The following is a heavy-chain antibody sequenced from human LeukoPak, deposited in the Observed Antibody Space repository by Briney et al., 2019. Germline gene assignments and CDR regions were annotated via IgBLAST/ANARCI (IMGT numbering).Heavy chain of an antibody. V-gene: IGHV4-4*07. D-gene: IGHD6-19*01. Sequence: SETLSLTCTVSGGSISSYYWSWIRQPAGKGLEWIGRIYTSGSTNYNPSLKSRVTMSVDTSQNQFTLKPASVTDADTAVYYCARARIAVAGTGSYWYFDLWGSGTLVTVSS. CDR2: IYTSGST. J-gene: IGHJ2*01. CDR3: ARARIAVAGTGSYWYFDL. CDR1: GGSISSYY.